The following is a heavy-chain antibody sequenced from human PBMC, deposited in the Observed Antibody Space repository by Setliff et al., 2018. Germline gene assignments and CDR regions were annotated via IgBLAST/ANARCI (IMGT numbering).Heavy chain of an antibody. CDR1: GVSVSSYF. CDR2: IDPRGSPV. CDR3: TRSRGTTVYDC. J-gene: IGHJ4*02. D-gene: IGHD1-7*01. V-gene: IGHV3-11*01. Sequence: LSLTCTVSGVSVSSYFWSWIRQPPGKGLEWISHIDPRGSPVDYVDSVKGRFTISRDNTKNLVYLQMDSLRADDTAVYYCTRSRGTTVYDCWGQGTLVTVSS.